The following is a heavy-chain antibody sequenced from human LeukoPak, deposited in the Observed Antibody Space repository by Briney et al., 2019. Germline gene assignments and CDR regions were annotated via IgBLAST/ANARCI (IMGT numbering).Heavy chain of an antibody. CDR3: ASYVFDY. J-gene: IGHJ4*02. Sequence: PGRSLRLSCAASGFTFDNYAMHWVRQAPGKGLEWVSGISWSSGSIGYADSVKGRFTISRDNAKNTLYLQMNSLRAEDTAVYYCASYVFDYWGQGTLVTVSS. D-gene: IGHD3-16*01. CDR2: ISWSSGSI. V-gene: IGHV3-9*01. CDR1: GFTFDNYA.